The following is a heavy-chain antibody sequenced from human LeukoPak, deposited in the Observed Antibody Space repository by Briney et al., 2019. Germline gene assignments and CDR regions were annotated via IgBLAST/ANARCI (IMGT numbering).Heavy chain of an antibody. CDR2: IIPIFGIA. J-gene: IGHJ6*02. CDR1: GGTFSSYA. Sequence: ASVKVSCKASGGTFSSYAISWVRQAPGQGLEWMGRIIPIFGIANYAQKFQGRVTITADKSTSTAYMELSSLRSEDTAVYYCAREGITTIVVAPLDYYYYGMDVWGQGTTVTVSS. D-gene: IGHD3-22*01. CDR3: AREGITTIVVAPLDYYYYGMDV. V-gene: IGHV1-69*04.